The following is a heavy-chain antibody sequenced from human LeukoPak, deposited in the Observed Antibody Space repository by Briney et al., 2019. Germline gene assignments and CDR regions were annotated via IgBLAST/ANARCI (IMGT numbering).Heavy chain of an antibody. CDR3: ARGPPNWGYDC. V-gene: IGHV4-34*01. D-gene: IGHD7-27*01. CDR2: INHSGST. Sequence: SETLSLTCAVYGGSFSGYYWSWIRQPPGKGLEWIGEINHSGSTNYNPSLKSRVTISVDTSKNQFSLKLSSVTAADTAVYYCARGPPNWGYDCWGPGTLVTVSS. J-gene: IGHJ4*02. CDR1: GGSFSGYY.